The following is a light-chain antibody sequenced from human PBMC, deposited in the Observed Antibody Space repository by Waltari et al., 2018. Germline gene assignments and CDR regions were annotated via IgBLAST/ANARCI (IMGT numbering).Light chain of an antibody. CDR2: EVN. CDR1: SNDVGSHKF. J-gene: IGLJ2*01. CDR3: FSYAGSSTWV. Sequence: QSTLTQPASVSGYPGQSITISCTGTSNDVGSHKFVSWYQQHPEKAPKLMIYEVNKRPSGVSYRFSGSKSGNTASLTISGLQAEDEADYYCFSYAGSSTWVFGGGTTLTVL. V-gene: IGLV2-23*02.